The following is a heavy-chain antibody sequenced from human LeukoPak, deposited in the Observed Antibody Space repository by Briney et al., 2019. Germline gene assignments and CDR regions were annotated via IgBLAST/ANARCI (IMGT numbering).Heavy chain of an antibody. CDR3: VRQAVSGDSGIAY. CDR1: EFTVTNYW. D-gene: IGHD4-17*01. V-gene: IGHV3-74*01. Sequence: GGSLRLSCGASEFTVTNYWMHWVRQAPGKGLEWVSRINPDGSSSNYADSVKGRFTMSRDNAKSMVYLQMDGLRAEDTAVFSCVRQAVSGDSGIAYWGRGVLVTVSS. J-gene: IGHJ4*02. CDR2: INPDGSSS.